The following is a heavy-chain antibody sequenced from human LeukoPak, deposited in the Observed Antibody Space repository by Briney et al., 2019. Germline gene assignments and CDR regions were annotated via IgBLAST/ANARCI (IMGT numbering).Heavy chain of an antibody. J-gene: IGHJ4*02. Sequence: PSETLSLTCTVSGGSISSSSYYWGWIRQPPGKGLEWIGSIYYSGSTYYNPSLKSRVTISVDTSKNQFSLKLSSVTAADTAVYYCARGTYYGDYDYWGQGTLVTVSS. CDR2: IYYSGST. CDR1: GGSISSSSYY. CDR3: ARGTYYGDYDY. V-gene: IGHV4-39*07. D-gene: IGHD4-17*01.